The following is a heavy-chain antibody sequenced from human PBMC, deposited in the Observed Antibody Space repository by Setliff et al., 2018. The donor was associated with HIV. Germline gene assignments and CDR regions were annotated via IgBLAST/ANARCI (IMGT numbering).Heavy chain of an antibody. D-gene: IGHD3-10*01. V-gene: IGHV4-61*02. Sequence: SETLSLTCTVSGGSISSGSYYWSWIRQPAGKGLEWIGRIYTSGSTNYNPSLKSRVTMSVDTSKNQFSLKLSSVTAADTAVYYCAREESTEDYGSGSFPDKNWFDTWGQGSLVTVSS. CDR2: IYTSGST. J-gene: IGHJ5*02. CDR1: GGSISSGSYY. CDR3: AREESTEDYGSGSFPDKNWFDT.